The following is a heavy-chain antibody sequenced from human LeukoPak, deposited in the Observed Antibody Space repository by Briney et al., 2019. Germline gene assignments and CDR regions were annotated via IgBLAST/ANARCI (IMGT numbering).Heavy chain of an antibody. D-gene: IGHD3-22*01. Sequence: PGGSLRLSCAASGFTFSSYGMHWVRQAPGKGLQWLTVISHDGSQKYYRDSVKGRFSISRDNSKNTLYLQMDNVTPEDTALYFCASDTYSYDSSGPYDCWGQGTLVTVSS. CDR2: ISHDGSQK. J-gene: IGHJ4*02. V-gene: IGHV3-30*03. CDR3: ASDTYSYDSSGPYDC. CDR1: GFTFSSYG.